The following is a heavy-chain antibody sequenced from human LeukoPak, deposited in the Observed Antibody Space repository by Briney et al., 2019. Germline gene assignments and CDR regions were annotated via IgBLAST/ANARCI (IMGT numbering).Heavy chain of an antibody. D-gene: IGHD5-12*01. J-gene: IGHJ4*02. CDR1: GFTVSSYW. CDR2: INSDGSSI. V-gene: IGHV3-74*03. Sequence: PGRSLRLSCAASGFTVSSYWRNWVRQAPGKRLERVSRINSDGSSITYADSVKGRFTISRDNAKNTLFLQMNNLRVEDTAVYYCAREGRVSGYDFDCWGQGTLVTVSS. CDR3: AREGRVSGYDFDC.